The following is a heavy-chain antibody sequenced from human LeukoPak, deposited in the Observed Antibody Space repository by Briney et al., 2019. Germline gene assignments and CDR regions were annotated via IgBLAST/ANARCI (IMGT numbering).Heavy chain of an antibody. V-gene: IGHV4-31*03. CDR2: IYYSGST. D-gene: IGHD4-11*01. CDR1: GGSISSGGYY. CDR3: AGGLQSNYYYGMDV. Sequence: SQTLSLTCTVSGGSISSGGYYWSWIRQHPGKGLEWIGYIYYSGSTYYNPSLKSRVTISVDTSKNQLSLKLSSVTAADTAVYYCAGGLQSNYYYGMDVWGQGTTVTVSS. J-gene: IGHJ6*02.